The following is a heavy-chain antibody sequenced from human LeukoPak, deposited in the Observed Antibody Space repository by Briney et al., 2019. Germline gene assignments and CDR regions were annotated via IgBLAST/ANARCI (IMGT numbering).Heavy chain of an antibody. J-gene: IGHJ4*02. CDR3: AKVAQYYYGSETYYFFEH. V-gene: IGHV3-7*01. Sequence: PGGSLRLSCAASEFTFTTYWMSWVRQAPGKGLEWVANINQDGTEKYYVDSVKGRFTISRDNAKNSLYLQMNSLRVEDTAVYYCAKVAQYYYGSETYYFFEHWGQGTPVTAS. CDR2: INQDGTEK. CDR1: EFTFTTYW. D-gene: IGHD3-10*01.